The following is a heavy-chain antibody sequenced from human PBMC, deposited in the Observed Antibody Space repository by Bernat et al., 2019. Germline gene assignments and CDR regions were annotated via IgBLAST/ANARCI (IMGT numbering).Heavy chain of an antibody. V-gene: IGHV5-51*01. CDR3: ARAPPSYYYDSSGYIDY. Sequence: EVQLVQSGAEVKKPGESLKISCKGSGYSFTSYWIGWVRQMPGKGLEWMGIIYPGDSDTRYSPSFQGQVTISADQSISTAYLQWSSLKASDTAMYYCARAPPSYYYDSSGYIDYWGQGTLGTVSS. CDR2: IYPGDSDT. J-gene: IGHJ4*02. CDR1: GYSFTSYW. D-gene: IGHD3-22*01.